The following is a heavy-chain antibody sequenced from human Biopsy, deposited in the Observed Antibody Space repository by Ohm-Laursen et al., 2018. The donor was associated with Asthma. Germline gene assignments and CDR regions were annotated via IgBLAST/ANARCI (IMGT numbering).Heavy chain of an antibody. D-gene: IGHD6-19*01. CDR3: ARAVDYSHYYGIDV. J-gene: IGHJ6*02. V-gene: IGHV1-18*01. CDR2: ISVYNGNT. CDR1: GYTFTSAG. Sequence: ASVKVPCKTSGYTFTSAGITWVRQAPGQGLEWMGWISVYNGNTKVAQKLQDRVTMITDTSTSTAYMELRSLRSDDTAVYFCARAVDYSHYYGIDVWGQGTTVTVS.